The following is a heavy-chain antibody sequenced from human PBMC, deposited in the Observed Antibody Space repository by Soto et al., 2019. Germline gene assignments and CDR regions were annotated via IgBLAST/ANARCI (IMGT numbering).Heavy chain of an antibody. CDR2: TYYRSKWYN. Sequence: SQTISLTCPISGNSVPSSSAAWNWIRQSPSRGLEWLGRTYYRSKWYNDYAVSVKSRITINPDTSKNQFSLQLNSVTPEDTAVYYCARDKQQLDFWFDPWGQGTLVTVP. J-gene: IGHJ5*02. D-gene: IGHD6-13*01. V-gene: IGHV6-1*01. CDR1: GNSVPSSSAA. CDR3: ARDKQQLDFWFDP.